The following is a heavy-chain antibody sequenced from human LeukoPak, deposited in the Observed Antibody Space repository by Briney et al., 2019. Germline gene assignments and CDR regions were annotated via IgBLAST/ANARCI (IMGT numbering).Heavy chain of an antibody. D-gene: IGHD2-15*01. J-gene: IGHJ4*02. CDR2: ISAYNGNT. V-gene: IGHV1-18*01. CDR1: GYTFTSYG. CDR3: ARDLSVVVVAATSGDY. Sequence: ASVKVSCKASGYTFTSYGISWVRQAPGQGLEWMGWISAYNGNTNYAQKPQGRVTMTTDTSTSTAYMELRSLRSDDTAVYYCARDLSVVVVAATSGDYWGQGTLVTVSS.